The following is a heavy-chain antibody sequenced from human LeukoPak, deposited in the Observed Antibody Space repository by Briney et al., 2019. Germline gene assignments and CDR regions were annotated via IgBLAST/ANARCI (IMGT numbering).Heavy chain of an antibody. CDR2: ISSSSSYI. CDR3: ARGKVDYYYGSGSYPDSAAFDY. J-gene: IGHJ4*02. Sequence: GGSLRLSYAASGFTFSSYSMNWVRQAPGKGLEWVSSISSSSSYIYYADSVKGRFIISRDNSKNTLYLQMNSLRAEDTAVYYCARGKVDYYYGSGSYPDSAAFDYWGLGTLVTVSS. CDR1: GFTFSSYS. D-gene: IGHD3-10*01. V-gene: IGHV3-21*04.